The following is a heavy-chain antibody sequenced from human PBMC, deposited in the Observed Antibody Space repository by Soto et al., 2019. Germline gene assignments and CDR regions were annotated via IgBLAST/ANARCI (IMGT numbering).Heavy chain of an antibody. CDR3: AWGGGEFDISPAYIRWDL. CDR2: FNPRSGAT. D-gene: IGHD3-16*01. J-gene: IGHJ4*02. CDR1: GYSFSAFY. Sequence: ASVKVSCKASGYSFSAFYIHWFRQASGEGLQWMGVFNPRSGATEYVQKFQGRVTLTGDTPTSTVYMELSSLRSDDTATYYCAWGGGEFDISPAYIRWDLGGQGPLVTIPS. V-gene: IGHV1-46*03.